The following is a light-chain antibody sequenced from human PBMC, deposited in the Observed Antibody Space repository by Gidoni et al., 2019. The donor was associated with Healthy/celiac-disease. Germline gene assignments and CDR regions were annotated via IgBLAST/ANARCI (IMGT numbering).Light chain of an antibody. CDR2: EVS. CDR1: SSDVGGYNY. V-gene: IGLV2-14*01. Sequence: GSPGQSITISCTGTSSDVGGYNYVSWYQQHPGKAPKLMIYEVSNRPSGVSNRFSGSKSGNTASLTISGLQAEDEADYYCRSYTSSSTPLWVFGGGTKLTVL. CDR3: RSYTSSSTPLWV. J-gene: IGLJ3*02.